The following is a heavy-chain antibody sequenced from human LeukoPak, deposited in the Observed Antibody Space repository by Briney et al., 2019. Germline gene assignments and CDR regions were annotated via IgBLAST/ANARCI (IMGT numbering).Heavy chain of an antibody. V-gene: IGHV5-51*01. CDR2: IYPGDSDT. Sequence: GESLKISCKGSGYSFTSYWIGWVRQMPGKGLEWMGIIYPGDSDTRYSPSFQGQVTISADKSISTAYLQWSSLKASDTAMYYCARQDAVFGSSPEYFQHWGQGTLVTVSS. D-gene: IGHD6-13*01. J-gene: IGHJ1*01. CDR1: GYSFTSYW. CDR3: ARQDAVFGSSPEYFQH.